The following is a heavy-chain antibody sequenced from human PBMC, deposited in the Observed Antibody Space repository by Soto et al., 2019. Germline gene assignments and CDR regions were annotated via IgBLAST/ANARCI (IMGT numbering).Heavy chain of an antibody. D-gene: IGHD5-18*01. V-gene: IGHV4-59*01. CDR1: GGSISSYY. J-gene: IGHJ6*02. CDR3: ARDTAMPRAYYYYGMDV. Sequence: SETLSLTCTVSGGSISSYYWSWIRQPPGKGLEWIGYIYYSGSTNYNPSLKSRVTISVDTSKNQFSLKLSSVTAADTAVYYCARDTAMPRAYYYYGMDVWGQGTTVTVSS. CDR2: IYYSGST.